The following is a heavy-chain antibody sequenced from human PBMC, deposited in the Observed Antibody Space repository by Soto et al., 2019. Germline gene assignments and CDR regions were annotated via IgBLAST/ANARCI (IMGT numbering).Heavy chain of an antibody. Sequence: GGSLRLSCAASGFTFSNAWMSWVRQAPGKGLEWVGRIKSKTDGGTTDYAAPVKGRFTISRDDSKNTLYLQMNSLKTEDTAVYYCYLRGGSGSYPNYYYYYGMDVWGQGTTVTVSS. CDR3: YLRGGSGSYPNYYYYYGMDV. CDR2: IKSKTDGGTT. CDR1: GFTFSNAW. D-gene: IGHD3-10*01. V-gene: IGHV3-15*01. J-gene: IGHJ6*02.